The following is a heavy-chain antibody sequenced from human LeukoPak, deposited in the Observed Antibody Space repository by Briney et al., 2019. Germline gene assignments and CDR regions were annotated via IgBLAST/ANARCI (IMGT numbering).Heavy chain of an antibody. CDR1: GFTFSSYW. J-gene: IGHJ4*02. CDR2: IKQDGSEK. V-gene: IGHV3-7*01. Sequence: GGSLRLSCAASGFTFSSYWMSWVRQAPGKGLEWVANIKQDGSEKYYADSVKGRFTISRDNSKNTLYLQMNSLRAEDTAVYYCAKDTWVVVVAAGSPFDYWGQGTLVTVSS. CDR3: AKDTWVVVVAAGSPFDY. D-gene: IGHD2-15*01.